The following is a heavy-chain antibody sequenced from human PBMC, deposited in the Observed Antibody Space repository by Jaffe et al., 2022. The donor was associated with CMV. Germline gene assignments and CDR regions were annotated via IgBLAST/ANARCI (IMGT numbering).Heavy chain of an antibody. D-gene: IGHD1-26*01. J-gene: IGHJ3*02. CDR2: IKSKTDGGTT. CDR3: TTDQEPRIPKGGFDI. CDR1: GFTFSNAW. V-gene: IGHV3-15*01. Sequence: EVQLVESGGGLVKPGGSLRLSCAASGFTFSNAWMSWVRQAPGKGLEWVGRIKSKTDGGTTDYAAPVKGRFTISRDDSKNTLYLQMNSLKTEDTAVYYCTTDQEPRIPKGGFDIWGQGTMVTVSS.